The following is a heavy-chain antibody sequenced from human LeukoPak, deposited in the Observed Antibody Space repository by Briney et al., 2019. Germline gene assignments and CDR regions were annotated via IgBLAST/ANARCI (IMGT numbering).Heavy chain of an antibody. CDR2: INHSGST. CDR1: GGSFSGYS. V-gene: IGHV4-34*01. Sequence: PSETLSLTCAVYGGSFSGYSWNWIRQPPGKGLEWIGEINHSGSTTYNPSLKSRVTISVDTSKSQFSLKLSSVTAADTALYYCARHFCSGGSCSYYFDYWGQGTLVTVSS. CDR3: ARHFCSGGSCSYYFDY. D-gene: IGHD2-15*01. J-gene: IGHJ4*02.